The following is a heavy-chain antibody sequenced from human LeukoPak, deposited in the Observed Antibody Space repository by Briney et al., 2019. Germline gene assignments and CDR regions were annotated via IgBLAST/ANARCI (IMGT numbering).Heavy chain of an antibody. CDR1: GYTFTGYY. CDR3: AIPQYHDSSGYLGLDY. V-gene: IGHV1-2*02. D-gene: IGHD3-22*01. CDR2: INPNSGGT. Sequence: GASVKVSCKASGYTFTGYYMHWVRQAPGQGLEWMGWINPNSGGTNYAQKFQGRVTMTRDTSISTAYMELSRLRSDDTAVYYCAIPQYHDSSGYLGLDYWGQGTLVTVSS. J-gene: IGHJ4*02.